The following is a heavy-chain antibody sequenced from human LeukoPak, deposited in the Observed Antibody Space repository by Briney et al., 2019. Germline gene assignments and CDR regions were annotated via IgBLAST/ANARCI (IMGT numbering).Heavy chain of an antibody. CDR2: ISGSGGST. D-gene: IGHD3-22*01. V-gene: IGHV3-23*01. Sequence: GGSLRLSCAASGFTFSSYATSWVRQAPGKGLEWVSAISGSGGSTYYADSVKGRFTISRDNSKNTLYLQMNSLRAEDTAVYYCAKCHDSSGYLDYWGQGTLVTVSS. CDR1: GFTFSSYA. CDR3: AKCHDSSGYLDY. J-gene: IGHJ4*02.